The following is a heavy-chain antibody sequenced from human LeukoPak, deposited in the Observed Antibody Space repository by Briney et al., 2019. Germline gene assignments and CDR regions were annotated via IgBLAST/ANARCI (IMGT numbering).Heavy chain of an antibody. CDR1: GGSFSGYF. CDR3: ARVGSGSPFDY. CDR2: INHSGTT. Sequence: SETLSLTCAVYGGSFSGYFWSWVRQPPGKGLEWIGEINHSGTTNYNPSLKSRVTISLDTSKNQFSLKLSSVTAADTAVYYCARVGSGSPFDYWGQGTLVTVSS. D-gene: IGHD1-26*01. V-gene: IGHV4-34*01. J-gene: IGHJ4*02.